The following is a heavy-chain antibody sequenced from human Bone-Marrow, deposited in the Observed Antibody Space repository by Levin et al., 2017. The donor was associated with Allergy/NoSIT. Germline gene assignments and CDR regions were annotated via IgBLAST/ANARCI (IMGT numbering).Heavy chain of an antibody. Sequence: GESLKISCAASGFTFSSYSMNWVRQAPGKGLEWVSYIHSSSSFMYYADSVKGRFTVSRDNAKNSLYLHMNSLRVEDTAVYYCTRDFWTPTDWGQGTLVTVSS. J-gene: IGHJ4*02. V-gene: IGHV3-48*01. D-gene: IGHD3/OR15-3a*01. CDR3: TRDFWTPTD. CDR1: GFTFSSYS. CDR2: IHSSSSFM.